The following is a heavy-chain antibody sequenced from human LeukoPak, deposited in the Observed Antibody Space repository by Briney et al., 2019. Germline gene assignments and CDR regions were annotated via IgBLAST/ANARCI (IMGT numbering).Heavy chain of an antibody. CDR1: GGTFSSYA. CDR2: IIPIFGTA. V-gene: IGHV1-69*01. CDR3: ARGSGSYDPTPLDI. Sequence: GSSVKVSCKASGGTFSSYAISWVRQAPGQGLEWMGGIIPIFGTANYAQKFQGRVTITADESTSTAYMELSSLRSEDTAVYYCARGSGSYDPTPLDIWGQGTMVTASS. J-gene: IGHJ3*02. D-gene: IGHD1-26*01.